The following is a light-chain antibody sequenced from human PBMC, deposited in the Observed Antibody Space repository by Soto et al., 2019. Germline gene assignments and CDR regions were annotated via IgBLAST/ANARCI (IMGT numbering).Light chain of an antibody. V-gene: IGKV3-20*01. CDR3: QQYGRSPRT. Sequence: EIVLSQSPGTLSLSPGERATLFCRASQSVPLGWHQQKPGQAPRLLIFGASHRATGIPDRFSGSGSGTDFPLTISRLEPEDFAVYYCQQYGRSPRTFGQGTRVEIK. CDR2: GAS. CDR1: QSVP. J-gene: IGKJ5*01.